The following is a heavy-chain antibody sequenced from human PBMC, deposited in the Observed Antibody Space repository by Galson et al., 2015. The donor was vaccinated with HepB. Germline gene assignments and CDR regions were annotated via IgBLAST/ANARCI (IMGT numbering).Heavy chain of an antibody. CDR1: GFSSSNYW. CDR2: IKQDGSEQ. D-gene: IGHD2-21*01. CDR3: AGDRLHGGAPTLDY. V-gene: IGHV3-7*03. Sequence: SLRLSCAVSGFSSSNYWMTWVRQAPGKGLEWVANIKQDGSEQYYVGSVKGRFTISRDNAKNSLYLQMNSLRAEDTAVYYCAGDRLHGGAPTLDYWGQGALVTVSS. J-gene: IGHJ4*02.